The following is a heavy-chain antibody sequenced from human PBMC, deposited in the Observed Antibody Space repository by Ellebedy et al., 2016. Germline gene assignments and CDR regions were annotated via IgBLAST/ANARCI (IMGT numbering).Heavy chain of an antibody. CDR1: GFTFSSYG. D-gene: IGHD3-9*01. V-gene: IGHV3-30*03. CDR3: ARPGYDILTGYLDY. Sequence: GESLKISXAASGFTFSSYGMHWVRQAPGKGLEWVAVISYDGSNKYYADSVKGRFTISRDNSKNTLYLQMNSLRAEDTAVYYCARPGYDILTGYLDYWGQGTLVTVSS. J-gene: IGHJ4*02. CDR2: ISYDGSNK.